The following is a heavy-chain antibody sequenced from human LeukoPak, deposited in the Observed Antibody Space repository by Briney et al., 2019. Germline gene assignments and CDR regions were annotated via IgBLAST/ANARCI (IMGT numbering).Heavy chain of an antibody. D-gene: IGHD3-22*01. CDR1: GGTFSSYA. V-gene: IGHV1-69*13. J-gene: IGHJ3*02. CDR3: ARGLLVVITTGWAFDI. Sequence: ASVKVSCKASGGTFSSYAISWVRQAPGQGLEWMGGIIPIFGTANYAQKSQGRVTITADESTSTAYMELSSLRSEDTAVYYCARGLLVVITTGWAFDIWGQGTMVTVSS. CDR2: IIPIFGTA.